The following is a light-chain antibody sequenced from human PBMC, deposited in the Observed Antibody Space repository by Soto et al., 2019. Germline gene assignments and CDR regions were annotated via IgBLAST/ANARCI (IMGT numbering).Light chain of an antibody. Sequence: EIVLTQSPVTLSLSPGERATLSCRASQSVSSTYLAWYQQKPGQAPRLLLYGASSRATGIPDRFSGSGSGKDFTLTISRLQPEDFAVYFCQQSGNSPLTFGQGTRLEIK. CDR3: QQSGNSPLT. CDR1: QSVSSTY. J-gene: IGKJ5*01. CDR2: GAS. V-gene: IGKV3-20*01.